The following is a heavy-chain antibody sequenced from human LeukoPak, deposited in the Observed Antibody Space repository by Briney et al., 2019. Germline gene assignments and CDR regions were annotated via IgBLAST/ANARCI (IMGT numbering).Heavy chain of an antibody. Sequence: VASVKVSCKASGFTFTSSAVQWVRQAPGQGLEWMGWINPNSGGTNYAQKFQGRVTMTRDTSISTAYMELSRLRSDDTAVYYCASPPDYYDSSALGAFDIWGQGTMVTVSS. CDR3: ASPPDYYDSSALGAFDI. CDR1: GFTFTSSA. CDR2: INPNSGGT. D-gene: IGHD3-22*01. J-gene: IGHJ3*02. V-gene: IGHV1-2*02.